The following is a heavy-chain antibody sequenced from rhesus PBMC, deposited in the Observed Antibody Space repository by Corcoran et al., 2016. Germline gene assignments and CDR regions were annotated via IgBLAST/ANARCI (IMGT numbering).Heavy chain of an antibody. CDR2: MYANSGT. V-gene: IGHV4S9*01. J-gene: IGHJ5-1*01. Sequence: QVRLQESGPGLVKSAETLSLTCAGSGGCISERSFWNGFGQPPGKGREGIGNMYANSGTRYNPSLKSRVTISKDTSNNQFFLKLTSVTAADTAVYFCASPFERGRFEVWGAGILVSVSS. CDR1: GGCISERSF. CDR3: ASPFERGRFEV. D-gene: IGHD3-34*01.